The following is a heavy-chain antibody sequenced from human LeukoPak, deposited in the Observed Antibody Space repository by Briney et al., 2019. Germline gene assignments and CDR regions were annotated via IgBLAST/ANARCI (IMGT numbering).Heavy chain of an antibody. D-gene: IGHD3-10*01. CDR1: GLSFGGYV. V-gene: IGHV3-23*01. J-gene: IGHJ4*02. CDR2: ISSDGGRT. CDR3: EIKLTSGKLN. Sequence: GGSLRLSCAASGLSFGGYVMSWVRQAPGKGLEWVSAISSDGGRTYYADSAKGRFTISRDNSKNTLYLQVNSLRAEDTAVYYCEIKLTSGKLNWGQGILVTVSS.